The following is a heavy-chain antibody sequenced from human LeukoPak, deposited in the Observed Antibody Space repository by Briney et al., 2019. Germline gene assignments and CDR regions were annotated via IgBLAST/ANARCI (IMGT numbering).Heavy chain of an antibody. CDR1: GFTFSSYA. CDR3: AKSPVTPRIFGVAMYYFDY. V-gene: IGHV3-23*01. D-gene: IGHD3-3*01. J-gene: IGHJ4*02. Sequence: GGSLRLSCAASGFTFSSYAMSWVRQAPGKGLEWVSAISGSGGSTYYADSVRGRFTISRDNSKDTLYLQIDGLSAEDTAIYCCAKSPVTPRIFGVAMYYFDYWGQGTLVTVSS. CDR2: ISGSGGST.